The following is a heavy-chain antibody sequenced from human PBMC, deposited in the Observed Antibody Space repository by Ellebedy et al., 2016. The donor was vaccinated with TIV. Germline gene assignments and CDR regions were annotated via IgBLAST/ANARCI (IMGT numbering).Heavy chain of an antibody. V-gene: IGHV3-15*01. CDR3: TTFYYDRAY. CDR1: GLTFSSYS. J-gene: IGHJ4*02. CDR2: IKSKTDGGTT. D-gene: IGHD3-22*01. Sequence: GGSLRLSXAASGLTFSSYSMNWVRQAPGKGLEWVGRIKSKTDGGTTDYAAPVKGRFTISRDDSKNTLYLQMNSLKTEDTAVYYCTTFYYDRAYWGQGTLVTVSS.